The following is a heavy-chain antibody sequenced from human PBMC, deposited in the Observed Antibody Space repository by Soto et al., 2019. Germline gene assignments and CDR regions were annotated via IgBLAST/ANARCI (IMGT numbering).Heavy chain of an antibody. Sequence: SETLSLTCTVSGDSIRRYYWSWIRQPPGKGLEWIGYIYYSGYTSYNPALKSRLTISVDTSKNQFSLKLNSVTAADTAVYYCARCFGGNYPSRPEEQYYFDSWGQGTLVTVSS. D-gene: IGHD1-26*01. CDR1: GDSIRRYY. V-gene: IGHV4-59*01. CDR2: IYYSGYT. CDR3: ARCFGGNYPSRPEEQYYFDS. J-gene: IGHJ4*02.